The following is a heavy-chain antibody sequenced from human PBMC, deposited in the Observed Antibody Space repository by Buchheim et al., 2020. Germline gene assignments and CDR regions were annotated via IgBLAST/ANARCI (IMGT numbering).Heavy chain of an antibody. Sequence: QVQLVESGGGVVQPGRSLRLSCAASGFTFSSYGMHWVRQAPGKGLEWVAVIWYDGSNKYYADSVKGRFTISRDNSKNTLYLQMNSLRAEDTAVYYCARWAYSSSWHETAPFDYWGQGTL. CDR3: ARWAYSSSWHETAPFDY. CDR2: IWYDGSNK. V-gene: IGHV3-33*01. CDR1: GFTFSSYG. D-gene: IGHD6-13*01. J-gene: IGHJ4*02.